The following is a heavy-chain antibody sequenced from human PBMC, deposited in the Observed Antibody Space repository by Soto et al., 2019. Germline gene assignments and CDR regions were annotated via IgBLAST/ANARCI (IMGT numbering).Heavy chain of an antibody. V-gene: IGHV1-2*02. CDR1: GYSFTGYY. D-gene: IGHD2-8*02. CDR3: ARGDYGTGGYPFPDVDY. Sequence: HEHLVQSGAEVKRPGASLKVSCKASGYSFTGYYIHWVRQAPGQGLEWMGWINPDSGATNYAQNFQGRVTLTSDTSISPASMDLTSLTSDDTAVYYCARGDYGTGGYPFPDVDYWGQGTLVIVSS. CDR2: INPDSGAT. J-gene: IGHJ4*02.